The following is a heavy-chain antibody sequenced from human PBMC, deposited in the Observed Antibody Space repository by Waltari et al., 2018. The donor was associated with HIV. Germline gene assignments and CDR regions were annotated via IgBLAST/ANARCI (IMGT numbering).Heavy chain of an antibody. V-gene: IGHV4-34*01. D-gene: IGHD2-15*01. J-gene: IGHJ6*02. CDR2: IHHSGST. CDR1: GGSFSGYY. CDR3: ARGQGGSCYSMDV. Sequence: QVQLQQWGAGLLKPSETLSLTCAVYGGSFSGYYWSWIRQPPGKGLEWIGEIHHSGSTTYNPARKSRVTLSVDTSKNQFSLKLSSVTAADTAVYYCARGQGGSCYSMDVWGQGTTVTVSS.